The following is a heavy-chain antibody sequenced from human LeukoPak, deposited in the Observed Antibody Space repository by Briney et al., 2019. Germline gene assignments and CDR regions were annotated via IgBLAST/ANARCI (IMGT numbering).Heavy chain of an antibody. CDR3: ARGYSSGWYGQNKEYYFDY. D-gene: IGHD6-19*01. J-gene: IGHJ4*02. Sequence: SETLSLTCAVYGGSFSGYYWSWLRQPPGKGLEWIGEINHSGSTNYNPSLKSRVTISVDTSKNQFSLKLSSVTAADTAVYYCARGYSSGWYGQNKEYYFDYWGQGTLVTVSS. CDR2: INHSGST. CDR1: GGSFSGYY. V-gene: IGHV4-34*01.